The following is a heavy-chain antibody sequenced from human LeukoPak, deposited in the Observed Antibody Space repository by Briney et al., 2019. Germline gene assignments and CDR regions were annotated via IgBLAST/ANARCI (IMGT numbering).Heavy chain of an antibody. V-gene: IGHV3-66*01. D-gene: IGHD5-12*01. CDR3: ARDLSGPLDY. Sequence: GGSLRLSCAASGFTVRHNYMSWVRQAPGKGLEWVSVIYSGGSTNYADSVKGRFTISRDNSKNTLYLQMNSLRAEDTAVYYCARDLSGPLDYWGQGTLVTVSS. J-gene: IGHJ4*02. CDR2: IYSGGST. CDR1: GFTVRHNY.